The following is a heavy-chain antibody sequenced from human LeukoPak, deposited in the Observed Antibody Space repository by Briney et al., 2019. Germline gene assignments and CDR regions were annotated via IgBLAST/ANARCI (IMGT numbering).Heavy chain of an antibody. CDR2: IHYSGNT. J-gene: IGHJ4*02. Sequence: PSETLSLTCAVSGGSSRSGDYFWSRIRQPPGKGLERIGHIHYSGNTYYNPSLKSRVSISVDTSKNQFSLKLSSVTAADTAVYYCARENNDYGGKKAFDYWGQGTLVTVSS. CDR3: ARENNDYGGKKAFDY. V-gene: IGHV4-30-4*01. CDR1: GGSSRSGDYF. D-gene: IGHD4-23*01.